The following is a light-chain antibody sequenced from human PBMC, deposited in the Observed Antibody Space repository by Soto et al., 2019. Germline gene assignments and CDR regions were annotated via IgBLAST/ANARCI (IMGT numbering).Light chain of an antibody. J-gene: IGLJ2*01. Sequence: QPLLTQPPSASGTPGQRVTISCSGSSSNIGSNYVYWYQQLPGTAPKLLIYRNNQRPSGVPDRFSGSKSGTSASLAISGLRSEDEADYYCAAWDDSLSGYVVFGGGTQLTVL. CDR3: AAWDDSLSGYVV. CDR1: SSNIGSNY. V-gene: IGLV1-47*01. CDR2: RNN.